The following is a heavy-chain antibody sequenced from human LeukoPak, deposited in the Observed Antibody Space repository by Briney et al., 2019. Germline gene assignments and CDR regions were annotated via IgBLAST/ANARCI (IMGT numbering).Heavy chain of an antibody. CDR1: GDSISGYY. D-gene: IGHD3-9*01. CDR2: IYYSGTT. Sequence: PSETLSLTCTVSGDSISGYYWSWIRQPPGKGLEWIGFIYYSGTTNYNPSLKSRATISVDRSKTQFFLKLRSVAAADTAVYYCARLSNYVILTGNSWFDSWGQGTLVTVSS. V-gene: IGHV4-59*08. CDR3: ARLSNYVILTGNSWFDS. J-gene: IGHJ5*01.